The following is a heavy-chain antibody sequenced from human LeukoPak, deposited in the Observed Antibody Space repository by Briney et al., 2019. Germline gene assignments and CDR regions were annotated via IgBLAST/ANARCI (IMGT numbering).Heavy chain of an antibody. CDR3: ARDRWNDAYNGMDV. CDR1: GGSISSNY. Sequence: SETPSLTCTVSGGSISSNYWSWIRQPPGKGLEWIGYIYHSGSTSYNPSLKSRVTFSVDTSKNQFSLKLNSVTAADTAVYYCARDRWNDAYNGMDVWGQGTTVTVSS. V-gene: IGHV4-59*01. D-gene: IGHD1-1*01. J-gene: IGHJ6*02. CDR2: IYHSGST.